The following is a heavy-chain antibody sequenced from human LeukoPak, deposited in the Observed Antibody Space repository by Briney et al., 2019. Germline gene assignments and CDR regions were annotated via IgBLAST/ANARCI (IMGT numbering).Heavy chain of an antibody. CDR1: RFTLSNDW. Sequence: GGCLRLSCAASRFTLSNDWMSWVRQAPGKGLEWVANIKQDGSETYYVDSVKGRFTISRDNAKNSLSLQMNSLRAEDTAVYYCARQRGSGCLDYWGQGTLVTVSS. D-gene: IGHD6-19*01. CDR2: IKQDGSET. V-gene: IGHV3-7*01. J-gene: IGHJ4*02. CDR3: ARQRGSGCLDY.